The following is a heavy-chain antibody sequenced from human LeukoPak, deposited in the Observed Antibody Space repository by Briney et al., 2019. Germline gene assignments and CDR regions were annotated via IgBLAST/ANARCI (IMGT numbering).Heavy chain of an antibody. D-gene: IGHD3-16*01. V-gene: IGHV1-18*04. Sequence: ASVKVSCKASGYTFTDYYVHWVRQAPGQGLEWMGWISAYNGNTNYAQKLQGRVTMTTDTSTSTAYMELRSLRSDDTAVYYCARFVRGVGFYFDYWGQGTLVTVSS. CDR3: ARFVRGVGFYFDY. CDR1: GYTFTDYY. J-gene: IGHJ4*02. CDR2: ISAYNGNT.